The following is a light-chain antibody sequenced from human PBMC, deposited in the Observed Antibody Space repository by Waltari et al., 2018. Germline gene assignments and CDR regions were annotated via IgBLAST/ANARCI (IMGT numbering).Light chain of an antibody. CDR2: GAS. V-gene: IGKV3-15*01. J-gene: IGKJ1*01. CDR1: QSVGIN. Sequence: EIVMTQSPATLSVSPGERATLSCRASQSVGINLAWYQHKPGQVSRLFSAGASTRATGFPARFSGSWSGTEFTLTISSLQSEDFAVYYCHQYNNWPRTFGQGTKVEIK. CDR3: HQYNNWPRT.